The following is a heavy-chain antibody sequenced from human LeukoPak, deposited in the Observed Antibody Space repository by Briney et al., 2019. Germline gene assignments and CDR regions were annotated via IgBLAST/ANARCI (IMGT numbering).Heavy chain of an antibody. Sequence: SCKASGYTFTSYYMHWVRQAPGKGLEWVAVISYDGSNKYYADSVKGRFTISRDNSKNTLYLQMNSLRAEDTAVYYCAKDGGSYGNYYYGMDVWGQGTTVTVSS. CDR3: AKDGGSYGNYYYGMDV. J-gene: IGHJ6*02. D-gene: IGHD1-26*01. V-gene: IGHV3-30*18. CDR2: ISYDGSNK. CDR1: GYTFTSYY.